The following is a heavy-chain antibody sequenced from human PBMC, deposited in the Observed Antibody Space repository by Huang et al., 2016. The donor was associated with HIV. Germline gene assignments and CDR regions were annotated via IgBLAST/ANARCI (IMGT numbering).Heavy chain of an antibody. V-gene: IGHV1-3*01. CDR1: GYTFTSYA. CDR3: AGWVRSRGWYAFDI. D-gene: IGHD6-19*01. Sequence: SVKVSCKASGYTFTSYAMHWVRQAPGQRLEWMGWINDGNGNTKYSQKFQGRVTIIRDTSASTAYMELSSLRTEDTAVYYCAGWVRSRGWYAFDIWGQGTMVTVSS. CDR2: INDGNGNT. J-gene: IGHJ3*02.